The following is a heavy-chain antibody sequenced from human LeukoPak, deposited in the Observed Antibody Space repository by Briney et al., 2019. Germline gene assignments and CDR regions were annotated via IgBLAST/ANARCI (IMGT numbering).Heavy chain of an antibody. Sequence: ASVKVSCKASGYTFTSYGISWVRQAPGQGLEWMEWISAYNGNTNYAQKLQGRVTMTTDTSTSTAYMELRSLRSDDTAVYYCARDQEQLVADYYYYGMDVWGQGTTVTVSS. CDR3: ARDQEQLVADYYYYGMDV. V-gene: IGHV1-18*01. J-gene: IGHJ6*02. CDR2: ISAYNGNT. CDR1: GYTFTSYG. D-gene: IGHD6-6*01.